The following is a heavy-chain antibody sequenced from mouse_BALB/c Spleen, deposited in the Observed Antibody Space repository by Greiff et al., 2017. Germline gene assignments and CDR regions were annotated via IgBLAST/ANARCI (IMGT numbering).Heavy chain of an antibody. CDR3: ASYYYGSSYGLAY. J-gene: IGHJ3*01. Sequence: EVLLVESGGGLVKPGGSLKLSCAASGFTFSDYYMYWVRQTPEKRLEWVATISDGGSYTYYPDSVKGRFTISRDNAKNNLYLQRSSLKSEDTAMYYCASYYYGSSYGLAYGGKGTLVTVSA. D-gene: IGHD1-1*01. V-gene: IGHV5-4*02. CDR2: ISDGGSYT. CDR1: GFTFSDYY.